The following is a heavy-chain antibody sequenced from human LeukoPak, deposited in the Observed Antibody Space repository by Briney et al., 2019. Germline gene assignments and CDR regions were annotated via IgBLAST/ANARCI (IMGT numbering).Heavy chain of an antibody. CDR2: IYYSGST. Sequence: SETLSLTCTVSGGSISSSSYYWGWIRQPPGKGLEWIGSIYYSGSTYYNPSLKSRVTISVDTSKNQFSLKLSSVTAADTAVYYCARALFRVGYNDYRFDYWGQGTLVTVSS. CDR1: GGSISSSSYY. J-gene: IGHJ4*02. V-gene: IGHV4-39*07. CDR3: ARALFRVGYNDYRFDY. D-gene: IGHD5-24*01.